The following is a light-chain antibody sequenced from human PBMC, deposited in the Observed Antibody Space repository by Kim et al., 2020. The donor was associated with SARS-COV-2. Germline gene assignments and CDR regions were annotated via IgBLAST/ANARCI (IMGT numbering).Light chain of an antibody. Sequence: GDRLTITCRASQSIYSSLAWYQQKPGKAPKVLIYDAASLAGGVPSRFSGSGSGTEFTLTISSLQPDDFATYYCQQYNTNFGGGTKVDIK. J-gene: IGKJ4*01. V-gene: IGKV1-5*01. CDR2: DAA. CDR3: QQYNTN. CDR1: QSIYSS.